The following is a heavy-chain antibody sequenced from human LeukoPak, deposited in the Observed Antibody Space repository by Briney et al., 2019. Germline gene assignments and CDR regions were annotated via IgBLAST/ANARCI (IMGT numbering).Heavy chain of an antibody. D-gene: IGHD3-22*01. J-gene: IGHJ4*02. V-gene: IGHV3-7*01. CDR2: IKQDGSEK. CDR1: GFTFSSYW. Sequence: GGSLRLSCAASGFTFSSYWMSWVRQAPGKGLEWVANIKQDGSEKYYVDSVKGRFTISRDNAKNSLYLQMNSLRAEDTAVYYCARDFYYDSSGYYYGYWGQGTLVTVS. CDR3: ARDFYYDSSGYYYGY.